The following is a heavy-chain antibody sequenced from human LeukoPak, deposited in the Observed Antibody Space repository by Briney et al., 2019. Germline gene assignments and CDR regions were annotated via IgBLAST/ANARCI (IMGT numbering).Heavy chain of an antibody. J-gene: IGHJ4*02. V-gene: IGHV1-2*02. CDR1: VYIFTGYY. CDR2: INPNSGGT. D-gene: IGHD3-3*01. CDR3: ARDLYYDFWSAASSGYFDY. Sequence: ASVKVSCKASVYIFTGYYMHWVRQAPGQGLEWMGWINPNSGGTNYAQKFQGRVTMTRDTSISTAYMELSRLRSDDTAVYYCARDLYYDFWSAASSGYFDYWGQGTLVTVSS.